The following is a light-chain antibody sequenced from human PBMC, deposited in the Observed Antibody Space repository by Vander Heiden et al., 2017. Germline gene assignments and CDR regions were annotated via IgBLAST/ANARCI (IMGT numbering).Light chain of an antibody. CDR1: SSDVGGYNY. Sequence: QSALTQPASVSGSPDQSTTISCTGTSSDVGGYNYVSWYQQHPGKAPKLMIYEVSNRPSGVSNRFSGSKSGNTASLTISGLQAEDEADYYCSSYTSSSTLYVFGTGTKVTVL. V-gene: IGLV2-14*01. CDR3: SSYTSSSTLYV. J-gene: IGLJ1*01. CDR2: EVS.